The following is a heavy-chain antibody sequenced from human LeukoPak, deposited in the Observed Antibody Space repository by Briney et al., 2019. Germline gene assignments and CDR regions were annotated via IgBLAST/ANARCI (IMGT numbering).Heavy chain of an antibody. V-gene: IGHV5-51*01. Sequence: GESPKISCKGSGYSFTSYWIGWVRQLPGKGLEWIGIIYPGDSDTRYSPSFQGQVTISADKSISTVYLQWSSLKASDTAMYYCERRGAAAIHFDYWGQGTLVTVSS. CDR1: GYSFTSYW. CDR2: IYPGDSDT. D-gene: IGHD2-2*02. J-gene: IGHJ4*02. CDR3: ERRGAAAIHFDY.